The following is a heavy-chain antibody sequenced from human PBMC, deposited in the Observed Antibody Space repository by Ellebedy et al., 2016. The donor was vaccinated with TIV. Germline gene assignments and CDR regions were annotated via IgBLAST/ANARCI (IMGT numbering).Heavy chain of an antibody. CDR2: ISYDGSRR. Sequence: GESLKISCAASGFTFSSHAMHWVRQAPGKGLEWVTFISYDGSRRFYADSVKGRFTVSRDNSENMLYLQMNSLRAADTAVYYCAKGRGGDWFGDTLDDPWGQGTLLTVSS. CDR1: GFTFSSHA. D-gene: IGHD3-10*01. CDR3: AKGRGGDWFGDTLDDP. J-gene: IGHJ5*02. V-gene: IGHV3-30-3*01.